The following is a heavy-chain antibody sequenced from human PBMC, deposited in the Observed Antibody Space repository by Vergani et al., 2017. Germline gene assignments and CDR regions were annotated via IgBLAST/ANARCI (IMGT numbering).Heavy chain of an antibody. V-gene: IGHV3-43D*03. CDR3: AKDAVAGTVDYYYGMDV. J-gene: IGHJ6*02. D-gene: IGHD6-19*01. CDR2: ISWDGGST. Sequence: EVQLVESGGVVVQPGGSLRLSCAASGFTFDDYAMHWVRQAPGKGLEWVSLISWDGGSTYYADSVKGRFTISRDNSKNSLYLQMNSLRAEDTALYYCAKDAVAGTVDYYYGMDVWGQGP. CDR1: GFTFDDYA.